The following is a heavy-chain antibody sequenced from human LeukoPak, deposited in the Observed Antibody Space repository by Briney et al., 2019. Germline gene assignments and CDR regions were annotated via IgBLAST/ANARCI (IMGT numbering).Heavy chain of an antibody. CDR1: GGSISSSSYY. V-gene: IGHV4-39*01. Sequence: PSETLSLTCTVSGGSISSSSYYCRWIRQPPGKGLEWIGSSYYSGSTYYNPSLKSRVTISVDTSKNQFSLKLSSVTAADTAVYYCARYHSSSWYDWLGESWFDPWGQGTLVTVSS. D-gene: IGHD6-13*01. CDR2: SYYSGST. CDR3: ARYHSSSWYDWLGESWFDP. J-gene: IGHJ5*02.